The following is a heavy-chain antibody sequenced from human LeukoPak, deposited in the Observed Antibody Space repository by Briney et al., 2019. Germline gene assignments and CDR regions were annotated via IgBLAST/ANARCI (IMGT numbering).Heavy chain of an antibody. V-gene: IGHV4-61*01. CDR3: ARARVVVVAAKSDYYGMDV. CDR2: IYYSGST. D-gene: IGHD2-15*01. CDR1: GGSVSSGSYY. Sequence: SETLSLTCTVSGGSVSSGSYYWSWIRQPPGKGLEWIGYIYYSGSTNYNPSLKSRVTISVDTSKNQFSLKLSSVTAADTAVYYCARARVVVVAAKSDYYGMDVWGQGTTVTVSS. J-gene: IGHJ6*02.